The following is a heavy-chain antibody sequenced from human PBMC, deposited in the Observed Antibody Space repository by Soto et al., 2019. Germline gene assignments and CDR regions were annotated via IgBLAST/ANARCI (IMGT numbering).Heavy chain of an antibody. V-gene: IGHV3-13*01. D-gene: IGHD3-16*01. Sequence: LRRSCAPAGFTFPSYHIHWGLQSTGNGLQWVSAIGTAGVIYYPGSVKGRFTISRENAMNSLYLQMNSLRAEDTAVYYCARADYGSRTGYYYGMDVWGQGTTVSVSS. CDR2: IGTAGVI. J-gene: IGHJ6*02. CDR1: GFTFPSYH. CDR3: ARADYGSRTGYYYGMDV.